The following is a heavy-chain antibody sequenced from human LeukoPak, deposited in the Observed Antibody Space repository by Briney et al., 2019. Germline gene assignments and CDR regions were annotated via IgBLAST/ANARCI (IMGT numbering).Heavy chain of an antibody. Sequence: GASVKVSCKVSGDTLTELSMHWVRQAPGKGLEWMGGFDPKEGERVHAQNFQGRFTMTEDTSSGTAYMELNSLRSEDTAVYYCTTREIVVEPAQTSMVRGVLWRSDFWGHGTLVTVSS. CDR3: TTREIVVEPAQTSMVRGVLWRSDF. J-gene: IGHJ4*01. CDR1: GDTLTELS. V-gene: IGHV1-24*01. CDR2: FDPKEGER. D-gene: IGHD3-10*01.